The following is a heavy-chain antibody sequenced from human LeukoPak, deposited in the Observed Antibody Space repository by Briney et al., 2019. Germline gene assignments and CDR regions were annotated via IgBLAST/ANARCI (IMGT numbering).Heavy chain of an antibody. CDR1: GGSISSGGYY. CDR3: ARHIGFSSDWYEF. V-gene: IGHV4-31*03. Sequence: PSETLSLTCTVSGGSISSGGYYWSWIRQHSGKGLEWIGYIYYSGSTYYNPSLKSRVTISVDTSKNQFSLKLSSVTAADTAVYYCARHIGFSSDWYEFWGPGTLVTVSS. J-gene: IGHJ5*01. CDR2: IYYSGST. D-gene: IGHD6-19*01.